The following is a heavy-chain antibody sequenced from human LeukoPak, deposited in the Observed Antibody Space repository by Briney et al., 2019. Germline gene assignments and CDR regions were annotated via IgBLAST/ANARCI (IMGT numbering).Heavy chain of an antibody. J-gene: IGHJ4*02. CDR3: AKVEEDPLLWFGELLAY. V-gene: IGHV3-23*01. Sequence: GGSLRLSCAASGFTFSSYAMSWVRQAPGKGLEGVSAISGSGGSTYYADSVKGRFTISRDNSKNTLYLQMNSLRAEDTAVYYCAKVEEDPLLWFGELLAYWGQGTLVTVSS. D-gene: IGHD3-10*01. CDR2: ISGSGGST. CDR1: GFTFSSYA.